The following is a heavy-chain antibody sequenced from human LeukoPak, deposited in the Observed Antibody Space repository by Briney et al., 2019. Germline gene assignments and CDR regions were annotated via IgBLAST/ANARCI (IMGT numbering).Heavy chain of an antibody. CDR1: GGSISSGGYY. J-gene: IGHJ4*02. Sequence: SQTLSLTCTVSGGSISSGGYYWSWIRQLPGKGLEWIGHISYSGSTYYNPSLKSRITISLDTSKNQFSLKLSSVTAADTAVYYCARSYYYGSGRVFDYWGQGTLVTVSS. CDR2: ISYSGST. V-gene: IGHV4-31*03. CDR3: ARSYYYGSGRVFDY. D-gene: IGHD3-10*01.